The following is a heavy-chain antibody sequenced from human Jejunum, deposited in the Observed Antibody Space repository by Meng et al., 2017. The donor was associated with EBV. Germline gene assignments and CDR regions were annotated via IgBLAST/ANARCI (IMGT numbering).Heavy chain of an antibody. J-gene: IGHJ1*01. CDR1: GYSSTKYE. CDR3: VGWAASDGEYFHH. V-gene: IGHV1-8*01. CDR2: IDPNNGTT. D-gene: IGHD6-25*01. Sequence: VTLSQPGACVKEPGAWVRVSCQGLGYSSTKYEIKWIRQPTRKAPVGMGWIDPNNGTTDRVRQFDGRLTITRDTSISTAYMELSGRTADDTATYYCVGWAASDGEYFHHWGRGTLVTVSS.